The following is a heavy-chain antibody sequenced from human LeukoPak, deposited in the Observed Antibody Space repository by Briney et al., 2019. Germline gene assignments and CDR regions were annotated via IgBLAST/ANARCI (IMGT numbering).Heavy chain of an antibody. CDR3: ARDRVRGNSNPFFDY. Sequence: SETLSLTCTVSGGSVSSGTYYWSWIWQPPGKGLEWIGYIYYSGSTNYNPSLKSRVPISVDTSKNQFSLKLISVTAADTAVYYCARDRVRGNSNPFFDYWGQGTLVTVSS. CDR2: IYYSGST. J-gene: IGHJ4*02. D-gene: IGHD4-11*01. V-gene: IGHV4-61*01. CDR1: GGSVSSGTYY.